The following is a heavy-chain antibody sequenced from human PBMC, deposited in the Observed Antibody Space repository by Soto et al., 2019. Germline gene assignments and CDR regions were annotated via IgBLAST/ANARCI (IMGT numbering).Heavy chain of an antibody. CDR3: AKGGRYSESRGYYGFDY. CDR1: GFTFNIYG. J-gene: IGHJ4*02. CDR2: VTDSGSST. V-gene: IGHV3-23*01. D-gene: IGHD3-22*01. Sequence: EVQLLESGGGLVQPGGSLRLSCAASGFTFNIYGMYWVRQAPGKGLEWVSGVTDSGSSTYYADSVKGRFTISRDNSKNTLYLQMNSLRVEDTAIYYCAKGGRYSESRGYYGFDYWGQGTLVAVSS.